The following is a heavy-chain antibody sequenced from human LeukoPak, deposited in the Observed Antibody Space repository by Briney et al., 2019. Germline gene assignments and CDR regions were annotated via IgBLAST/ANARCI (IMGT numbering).Heavy chain of an antibody. CDR2: TYYRSKWYN. J-gene: IGHJ5*02. D-gene: IGHD1-20*01. CDR1: GDSVSINSAT. CDR3: ARVLSGTDGWFDP. V-gene: IGHV6-1*01. Sequence: SPTLSLTFALSGDSVSINSATWNWIRQSPSRGLEWLGSTYYRSKWYNDYAVSVKSRITFSPDTSKNQFSLQLNSVTPEDTAVYYCARVLSGTDGWFDPWGQGTLVTVSS.